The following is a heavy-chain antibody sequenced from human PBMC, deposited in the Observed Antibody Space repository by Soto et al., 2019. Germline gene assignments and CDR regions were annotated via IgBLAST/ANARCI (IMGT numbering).Heavy chain of an antibody. V-gene: IGHV1-2*02. CDR2: INPHSGGR. D-gene: IGHD6-13*01. CDR1: GYTFTGYY. CDR3: ARGAPGTSSSWDFEY. J-gene: IGHJ4*02. Sequence: ASVKVSCKASGYTFTGYYMHWVRQAPGQGLEWMGWINPHSGGRSYEQKFQGRVTMTRDTSTTTVDMELSRLRSDDTAVYYCARGAPGTSSSWDFEYWGKGNLVTVSS.